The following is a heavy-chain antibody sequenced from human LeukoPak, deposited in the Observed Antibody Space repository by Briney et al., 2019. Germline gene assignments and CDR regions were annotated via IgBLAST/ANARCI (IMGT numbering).Heavy chain of an antibody. J-gene: IGHJ3*02. D-gene: IGHD6-19*01. Sequence: ASVKVSCKASGYTFTSNLIHWVRQAPGQGLECVGIINPGDDSTSYAQKFQGRVTITTDESTSTAYMELSSLRSEDTAVYYCARDLIAGYSSGWYVAPRDAFDIWGQGTMVTVSS. CDR1: GYTFTSNL. CDR2: INPGDDST. V-gene: IGHV1-46*01. CDR3: ARDLIAGYSSGWYVAPRDAFDI.